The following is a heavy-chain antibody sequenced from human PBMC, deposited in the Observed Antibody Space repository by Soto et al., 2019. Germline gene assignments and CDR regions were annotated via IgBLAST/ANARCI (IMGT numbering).Heavy chain of an antibody. CDR1: GDSVSSNSAA. Sequence: SQTLSLTCAISGDSVSSNSAAWNWIRQSPSRGLEWLGRTYYRSKWYNDYAVSVKSRITINPDKSKNQFSLQLNSVTPEDTAVYYCARWVVPAAMGVAYQWSGFDYWGQGTLVTVSS. J-gene: IGHJ4*02. CDR3: ARWVVPAAMGVAYQWSGFDY. CDR2: TYYRSKWYN. V-gene: IGHV6-1*01. D-gene: IGHD2-2*01.